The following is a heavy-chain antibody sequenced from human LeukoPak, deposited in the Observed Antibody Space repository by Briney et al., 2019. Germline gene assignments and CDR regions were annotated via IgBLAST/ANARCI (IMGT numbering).Heavy chain of an antibody. V-gene: IGHV1-24*01. CDR1: GYTLTELS. D-gene: IGHD3-22*01. Sequence: ASGKVSCKVSGYTLTELSMHWVRQAPGKGLEWMGGFDPEDGETIYAQKFQGRVTMTEDTSTDTAYMELSSLRSEDTAVYYCATVKYYYDSSGYYYDYWGQGTLVTVSS. J-gene: IGHJ4*02. CDR2: FDPEDGET. CDR3: ATVKYYYDSSGYYYDY.